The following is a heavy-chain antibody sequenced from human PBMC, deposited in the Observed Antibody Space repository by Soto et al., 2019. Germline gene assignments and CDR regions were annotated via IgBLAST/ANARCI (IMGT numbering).Heavy chain of an antibody. D-gene: IGHD2-15*01. J-gene: IGHJ4*02. V-gene: IGHV4-59*01. Sequence: PSETLSLTCTVSGGSISTYYWSWIRQPPGKGLEWIGYIYYSGSTNYNPSLKSRVTISVDTSKNQFSLKLSSVTAADTAVYHCARGGDCSGGSSPFDYWGQGTLVTVSS. CDR1: GGSISTYY. CDR2: IYYSGST. CDR3: ARGGDCSGGSSPFDY.